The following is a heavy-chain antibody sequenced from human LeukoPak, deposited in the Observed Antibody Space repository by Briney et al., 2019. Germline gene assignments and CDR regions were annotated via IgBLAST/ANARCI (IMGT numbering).Heavy chain of an antibody. CDR3: ARDLGGNPDY. CDR1: GGSISSSSYY. V-gene: IGHV4-39*07. D-gene: IGHD4-23*01. CDR2: IYYSGST. J-gene: IGHJ4*02. Sequence: PSETLSLTCTVSGGSISSSSYYWGWIRQPPGKGLECIGSIYYSGSTYYNPSLKSRVTISVDTSKNQFSLKLSSVTAADTAVYYCARDLGGNPDYWGQGTLVTVSS.